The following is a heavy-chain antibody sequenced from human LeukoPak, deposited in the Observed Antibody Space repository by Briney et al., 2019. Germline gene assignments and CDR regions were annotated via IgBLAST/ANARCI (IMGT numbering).Heavy chain of an antibody. Sequence: SETLSLTCTVSGGSISSSSYYWGWIRQPPGKGLEWIGSIYYSGSTYYNPSLKSRVTISVDTSKNQFSLKLSSVTAADTAVYYCARGWILLWFGESANYYFDYWGQGTLVTVSS. CDR1: GGSISSSSYY. CDR2: IYYSGST. D-gene: IGHD3-10*01. CDR3: ARGWILLWFGESANYYFDY. J-gene: IGHJ4*02. V-gene: IGHV4-39*07.